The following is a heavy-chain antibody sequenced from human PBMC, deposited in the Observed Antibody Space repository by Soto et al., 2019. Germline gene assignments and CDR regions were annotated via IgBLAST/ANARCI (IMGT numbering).Heavy chain of an antibody. Sequence: ASVKVSCKASGYTFTSYCISWVRQAPGQGLEWMGWISAYNGNTNYAQKLQGRVTMTTDTSTSTAYMELRSLRSDDTAVYYCARDLTPGLAAGFDPWGQGTLVTVSS. CDR3: ARDLTPGLAAGFDP. D-gene: IGHD6-13*01. V-gene: IGHV1-18*01. J-gene: IGHJ5*02. CDR1: GYTFTSYC. CDR2: ISAYNGNT.